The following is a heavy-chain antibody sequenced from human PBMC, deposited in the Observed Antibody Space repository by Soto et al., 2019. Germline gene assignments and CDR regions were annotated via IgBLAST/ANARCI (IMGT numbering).Heavy chain of an antibody. Sequence: GVSLRHWCAASLATMGNLAMRWIRQTPGKGLEWVSAISGSGGSTYYADSVKGRFTISRDNSKNTPYLQMNSLRAEDTAVYYCAKDIHDYGDYVRFDPWGQGTLVTVS. CDR2: ISGSGGST. CDR3: AKDIHDYGDYVRFDP. V-gene: IGHV3-23*01. J-gene: IGHJ5*02. D-gene: IGHD4-17*01. CDR1: LATMGNLA.